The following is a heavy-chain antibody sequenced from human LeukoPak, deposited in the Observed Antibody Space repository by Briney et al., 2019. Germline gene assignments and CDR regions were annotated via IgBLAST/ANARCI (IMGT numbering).Heavy chain of an antibody. V-gene: IGHV4-34*01. Sequence: SETLSLTCAVYGGSFSGHYWSWIRQPPGKGLKWIGEINHSGSTNYNPSLKSRVTISVDTSKNQFSLKLSSVTAADTAVYYCARLYYYGSGSYSDAFDIWGQGTMVTVSS. CDR3: ARLYYYGSGSYSDAFDI. CDR2: INHSGST. J-gene: IGHJ3*02. D-gene: IGHD3-10*01. CDR1: GGSFSGHY.